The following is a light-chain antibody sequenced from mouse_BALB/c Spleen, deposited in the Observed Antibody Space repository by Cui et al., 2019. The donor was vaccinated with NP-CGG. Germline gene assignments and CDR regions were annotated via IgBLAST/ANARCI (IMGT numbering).Light chain of an antibody. Sequence: QAVVTQDSAPTTSPGETVTLTCRSSTGAVTTNNYANWVQEKSDHLFTGLIGGTNNRAPGVPARFSGFLIGDKAALTITEAQTGDEAIYFCALWYSNHWVFGGGTKLTVL. J-gene: IGLJ1*01. CDR3: ALWYSNHWV. CDR1: TGAVTTNNY. V-gene: IGLV1*01. CDR2: GTN.